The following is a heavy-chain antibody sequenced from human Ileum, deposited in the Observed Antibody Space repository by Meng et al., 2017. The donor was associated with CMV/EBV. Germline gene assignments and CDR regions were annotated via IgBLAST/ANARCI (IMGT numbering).Heavy chain of an antibody. CDR2: IHTSGTT. CDR3: AREKSSCTSSTCYGVDS. CDR1: DGSISSYY. J-gene: IGHJ4*02. D-gene: IGHD2-2*01. V-gene: IGHV4-4*07. Sequence: VQLQESGPGLVKPSETLSLTRTVSDGSISSYYWSWIRQSAGKGLEWIGRIHTSGTTNYNPSLKSRVTLSLDTSKDQFSLKLTSVTAADTAVYYCAREKSSCTSSTCYGVDSWGQGTLVTVSS.